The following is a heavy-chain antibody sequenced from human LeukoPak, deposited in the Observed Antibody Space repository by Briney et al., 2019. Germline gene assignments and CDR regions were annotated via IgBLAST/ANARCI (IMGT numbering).Heavy chain of an antibody. CDR2: ISTSGNT. J-gene: IGHJ4*02. CDR1: GAYMNVFY. CDR3: ARGSIKIFGEVIKQTRPIDY. D-gene: IGHD3-3*01. V-gene: IGHV4-4*07. Sequence: PSETLSLTCTVSGAYMNVFYWSWIRQPAGKGLQWIGRISTSGNTDYNPSLRSRVTMSVDTSSNQFSLKLASVTAADTAVYYCARGSIKIFGEVIKQTRPIDYWGQGTLVTVSS.